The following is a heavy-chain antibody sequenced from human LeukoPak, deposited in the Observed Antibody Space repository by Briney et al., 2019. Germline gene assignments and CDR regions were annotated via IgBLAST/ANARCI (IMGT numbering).Heavy chain of an antibody. Sequence: SMTLSCVVSGPTSSSYGTHWVRQPAGKGLEWVGFISYDGSNKYYAASVKGRFTISRDNSKNTLYLQMNSLRAEDTAVYYCAKEKEWSGYDSYFDYWGQGPLVTVSS. V-gene: IGHV3-30*18. CDR1: GPTSSSYG. CDR2: ISYDGSNK. CDR3: AKEKEWSGYDSYFDY. D-gene: IGHD5-12*01. J-gene: IGHJ4*02.